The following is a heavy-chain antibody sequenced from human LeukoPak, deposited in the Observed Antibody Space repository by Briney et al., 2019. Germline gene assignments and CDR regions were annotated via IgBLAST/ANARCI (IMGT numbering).Heavy chain of an antibody. CDR1: GGSISSSSYY. CDR3: ARVYSSSWDAYYYFDY. D-gene: IGHD6-13*01. V-gene: IGHV4-39*07. J-gene: IGHJ4*02. CDR2: IYYSGST. Sequence: PSETLSLTCTVSGGSISSSSYYWGWIRQPPGKGLEWIGSIYYSGSTYYNPSLKSRVTISVDTSKNQFSLKLSSVTAADTAVYYCARVYSSSWDAYYYFDYWGQGTLVTVSS.